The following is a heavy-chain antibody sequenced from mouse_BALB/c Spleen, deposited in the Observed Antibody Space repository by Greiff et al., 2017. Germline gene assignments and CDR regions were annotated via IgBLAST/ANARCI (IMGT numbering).Heavy chain of an antibody. D-gene: IGHD3-1*01. Sequence: DLVKPGASVKLSCKASGYTFTSYWINWIKQRPGQGLEWIGRIAPGSGSTYYNEMFKGKATLTVDTSSSTAYIQLSSLSSEDSAVYFCARGLRTRNFDDWGQGTTLTVSS. CDR1: GYTFTSYW. V-gene: IGHV1S41*01. J-gene: IGHJ2*01. CDR3: ARGLRTRNFDD. CDR2: IAPGSGST.